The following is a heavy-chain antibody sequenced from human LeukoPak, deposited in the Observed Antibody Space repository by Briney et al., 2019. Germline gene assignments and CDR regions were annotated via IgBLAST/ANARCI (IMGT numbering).Heavy chain of an antibody. CDR1: GFTFSDYW. CDR3: ARTSLGWLDP. V-gene: IGHV3-7*01. CDR2: IDQDGRDK. J-gene: IGHJ5*02. D-gene: IGHD7-27*01. Sequence: GGSLRLSCAASGFTFSDYWMSWVRQAPGKGLEWVATIDQDGRDKFSVDSVKGRFTISRDNARNSMYLQMKSLRVEDTAVYYCARTSLGWLDPWGQGALVTVSS.